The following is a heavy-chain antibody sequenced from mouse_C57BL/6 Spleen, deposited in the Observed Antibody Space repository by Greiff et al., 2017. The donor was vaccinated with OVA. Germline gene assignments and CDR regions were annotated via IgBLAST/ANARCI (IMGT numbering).Heavy chain of an antibody. CDR2: ISYDGSN. V-gene: IGHV3-6*01. CDR1: GYSITSGYY. D-gene: IGHD4-1*01. Sequence: EVQLVESGPGLVKPSQSLSLTCSVTGYSITSGYYWNWIRQFPGNKLEWMGYISYDGSNNYNPSLKNRISITRDTSKNQFFLKLNSVTTEDTATYYCARGLGQGDFDYWGQGTTLTVSS. J-gene: IGHJ2*01. CDR3: ARGLGQGDFDY.